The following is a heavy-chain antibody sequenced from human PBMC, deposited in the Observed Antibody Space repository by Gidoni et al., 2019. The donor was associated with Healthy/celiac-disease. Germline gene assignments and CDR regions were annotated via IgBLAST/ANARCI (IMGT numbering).Heavy chain of an antibody. V-gene: IGHV4-30-2*01. D-gene: IGHD2-21*01. CDR1: GGSISSGGYA. J-gene: IGHJ3*02. CDR2: IYHSGST. Sequence: QLQLQESGSGLVKPSQTLSLTCAVYGGSISSGGYAWSWIRQPPGKGLEWIGYIYHSGSTYYNPSLKSRVTISVDRSKNQFSLKLSSVTAADTAVYYCARPDSTGAFDIWGQGTMVTVSS. CDR3: ARPDSTGAFDI.